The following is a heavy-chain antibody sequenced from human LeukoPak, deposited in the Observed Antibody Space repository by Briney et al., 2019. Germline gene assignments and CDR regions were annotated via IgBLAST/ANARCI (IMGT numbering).Heavy chain of an antibody. Sequence: PSETLSLTCTVSRGSIGTYYWSCIRQPAGKGLDWIGRIYTSGSTKKNPSLGSRVTISIDASKNQFSLRLSSLTAADTAIYYCARDSGRRGYPEYSFDYWGQGTPVIVSS. CDR3: ARDSGRRGYPEYSFDY. V-gene: IGHV4-4*07. CDR2: IYTSGST. D-gene: IGHD3-10*01. CDR1: RGSIGTYY. J-gene: IGHJ4*02.